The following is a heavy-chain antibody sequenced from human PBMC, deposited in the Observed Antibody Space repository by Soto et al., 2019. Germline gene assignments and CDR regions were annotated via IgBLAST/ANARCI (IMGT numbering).Heavy chain of an antibody. CDR3: AREGRNGEAAAGGPDPMDV. Sequence: GGSLRLSCAASGFTFSSYAMHWVRQAPGKGPEWVAVISYDGSNKYYADSVKGRFTISRDNSKNTLYLQMNSLRAEDTAVYYCAREGRNGEAAAGGPDPMDVWGQGTTVTVSS. CDR1: GFTFSSYA. D-gene: IGHD6-13*01. CDR2: ISYDGSNK. J-gene: IGHJ6*02. V-gene: IGHV3-30-3*01.